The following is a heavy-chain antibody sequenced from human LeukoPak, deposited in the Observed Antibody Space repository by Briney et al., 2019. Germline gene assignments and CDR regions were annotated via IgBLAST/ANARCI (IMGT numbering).Heavy chain of an antibody. D-gene: IGHD2-15*01. CDR1: GFTFSTFA. J-gene: IGHJ3*02. Sequence: GGSLRLSCAASGFTFSTFAMSWVRQAPGKGLEWVSTISSSGSGTYYADSVKGRFTISRDNSKNTLYLQMNSLRAEDTAVYYCAKTTSGGSRGAFDIWGQGTMVTVSS. V-gene: IGHV3-23*01. CDR3: AKTTSGGSRGAFDI. CDR2: ISSSGSGT.